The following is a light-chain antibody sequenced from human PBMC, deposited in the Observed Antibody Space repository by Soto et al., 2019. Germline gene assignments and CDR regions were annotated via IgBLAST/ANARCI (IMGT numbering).Light chain of an antibody. Sequence: DIQLTQSPSSLSASAGERATITCRASQSISSYLDWYQQKPGKAPKLLIYAASSLQSGVPSRFSGSGSGTDFTLTISSLEPEDFAVYYCQQSCSSPITFGQGTRLEIK. CDR3: QQSCSSPIT. V-gene: IGKV1-39*01. CDR2: AAS. J-gene: IGKJ5*01. CDR1: QSISSY.